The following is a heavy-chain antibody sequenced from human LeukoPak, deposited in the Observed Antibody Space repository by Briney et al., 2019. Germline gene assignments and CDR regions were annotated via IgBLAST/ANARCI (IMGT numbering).Heavy chain of an antibody. CDR3: ARSYDSSGYYFDY. D-gene: IGHD3-22*01. V-gene: IGHV5-51*01. CDR1: GSSFTSYW. J-gene: IGHJ4*02. CDR2: FFPGDSDT. Sequence: GESLKISCKASGSSFTSYWIGWLGQLPGKDREWRGIFFPGDSDTSYSPSFQGQVTISADKSISPAYLQGSSLKASDTAMYYCARSYDSSGYYFDYWGQGTLVTVSS.